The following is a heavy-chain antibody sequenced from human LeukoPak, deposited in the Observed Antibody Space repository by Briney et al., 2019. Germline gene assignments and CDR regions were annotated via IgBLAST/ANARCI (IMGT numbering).Heavy chain of an antibody. V-gene: IGHV3-48*03. J-gene: IGHJ4*02. CDR1: GFIFSSYE. D-gene: IGHD3-10*01. CDR3: AREGFSMVRGVTDY. Sequence: RSGGSLRLSCAASGFIFSSYEMNWVRQAPGKGLEWVSYISSSGSTIYYADSVKGRFTISRDNARNSLYLQMNSLRAEDTAVYYCAREGFSMVRGVTDYWGQGTLVTVSS. CDR2: ISSSGSTI.